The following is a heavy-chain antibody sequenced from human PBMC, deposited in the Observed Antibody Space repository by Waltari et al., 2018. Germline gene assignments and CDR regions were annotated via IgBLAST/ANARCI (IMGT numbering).Heavy chain of an antibody. CDR2: INHSGST. V-gene: IGHV4-34*01. D-gene: IGHD2-15*01. J-gene: IGHJ6*02. CDR1: GGSFSGYY. Sequence: QVQLQQWGAGLLKPSETLSLTCAVYGGSFSGYYWSWTRQPPGKGLEWIGEINHSGSTNYNPSLKSRVTISVDTSKNQFSLKLSSVTAADTAVYYCARGGGSSYYYGMDVWGQGTTVTVSS. CDR3: ARGGGSSYYYGMDV.